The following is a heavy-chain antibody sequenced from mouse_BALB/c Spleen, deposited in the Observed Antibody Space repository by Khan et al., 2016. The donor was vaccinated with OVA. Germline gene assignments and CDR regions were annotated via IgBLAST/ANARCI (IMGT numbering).Heavy chain of an antibody. V-gene: IGHV5-17*02. CDR1: GFTFSGFG. CDR2: IGSDSNTI. CDR3: ARTGYYYFDY. D-gene: IGHD2-3*01. Sequence: EVELVESGGGLVQPGGSRKLSCAASGFTFSGFGMHWVRQAPEKGLEWVAFIGSDSNTIYYADTVKGRFTISRDNPKQTLLLQMTSLRSEDTAMYFCARTGYYYFDYWGQGTTLTVSS. J-gene: IGHJ2*01.